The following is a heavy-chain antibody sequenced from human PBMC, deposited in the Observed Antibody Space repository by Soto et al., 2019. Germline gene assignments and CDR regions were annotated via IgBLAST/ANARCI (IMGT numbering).Heavy chain of an antibody. CDR3: AKEAITYSDFWSGYSNWFDP. CDR2: ISYDGSNK. Sequence: QVQLVESGGGVVQPGRSLRLSCAASGFTFSSYGMHWVRQAPGKGLEWVAVISYDGSNKYYADSVKGRFTISRDNSKNTLYLQMNSLRAEDTAVYYCAKEAITYSDFWSGYSNWFDPWGQGTLVTVSS. V-gene: IGHV3-30*18. D-gene: IGHD3-3*01. CDR1: GFTFSSYG. J-gene: IGHJ5*02.